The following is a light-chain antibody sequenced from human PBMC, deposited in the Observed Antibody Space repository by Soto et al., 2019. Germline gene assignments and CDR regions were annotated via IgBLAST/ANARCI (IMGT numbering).Light chain of an antibody. Sequence: SYVLTQPPSVSVAPGSKARITCGGDNIGTQGVHWYQQKPGQAPVLVIYYDNERPSGIPERFSGSNSGNTATLSISRVEVEDEADYYCRVWDRSSDHVVFGGGTKLTVL. V-gene: IGLV3-21*04. CDR1: NIGTQG. CDR3: RVWDRSSDHVV. CDR2: YDN. J-gene: IGLJ2*01.